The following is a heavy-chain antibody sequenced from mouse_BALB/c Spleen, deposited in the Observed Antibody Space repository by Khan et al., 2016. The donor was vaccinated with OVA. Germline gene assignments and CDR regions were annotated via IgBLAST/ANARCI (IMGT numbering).Heavy chain of an antibody. CDR1: GFTFTDYY. V-gene: IGHV7-3*02. Sequence: EVELVESGGGLVQPGGSLRLSCATSGFTFTDYYMSWVRQPPGKALEWLGFIRNKANGYTTEYSASVKGRFTISRDTSQSILYLQMNTLRAEDSATSYCASDRGKDERYAAYWGQGTLVTVSA. J-gene: IGHJ3*01. D-gene: IGHD2-14*01. CDR2: IRNKANGYTT. CDR3: ASDRGKDERYAAY.